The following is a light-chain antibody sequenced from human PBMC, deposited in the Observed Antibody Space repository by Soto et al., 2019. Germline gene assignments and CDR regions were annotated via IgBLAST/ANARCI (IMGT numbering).Light chain of an antibody. V-gene: IGKV3D-11*02. Sequence: EIVMTQSPATLPVSPGERATLSCRASQSVSGNLAWYQQKPGQAPRLLIYDASNRAPGIPARFSGSGPGTDFTLTISSLEPEDFAVYYCQQRSDWPPITFGQGTRLEIK. CDR3: QQRSDWPPIT. CDR1: QSVSGN. CDR2: DAS. J-gene: IGKJ5*01.